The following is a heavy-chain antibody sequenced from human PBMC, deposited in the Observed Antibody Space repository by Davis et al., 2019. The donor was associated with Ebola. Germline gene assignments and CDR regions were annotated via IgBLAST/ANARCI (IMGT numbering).Heavy chain of an antibody. CDR3: ARGEKSSPPYYYYMDV. J-gene: IGHJ6*03. V-gene: IGHV3-33*01. CDR1: GFTFSSYG. D-gene: IGHD6-13*01. Sequence: GESLKISCAASGFTFSSYGMHWVRQAPGKGLEWVAVIWYDGSNKYYADSVKGRFTISRDNSKNTLYLQMNSLRAEDTAVYYCARGEKSSPPYYYYMDVWGKGTTVTVSS. CDR2: IWYDGSNK.